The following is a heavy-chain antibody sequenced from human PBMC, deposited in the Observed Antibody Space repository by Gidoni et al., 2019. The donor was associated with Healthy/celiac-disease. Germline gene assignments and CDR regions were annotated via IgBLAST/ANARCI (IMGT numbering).Heavy chain of an antibody. D-gene: IGHD3-10*01. V-gene: IGHV1-69*01. J-gene: IGHJ4*02. CDR3: ARDLGRGSGSYFGFDY. CDR2: IIPIFGTA. CDR1: GGTFSSYA. Sequence: QVQLVQSGAEVKKPGSSVTVSCKASGGTFSSYAISWVRQAPGQGLEWMGGIIPIFGTANYAQKFQGRVTITADESTSTAYMELSSLRSEDTAVYYCARDLGRGSGSYFGFDYWGQGTLVTVSS.